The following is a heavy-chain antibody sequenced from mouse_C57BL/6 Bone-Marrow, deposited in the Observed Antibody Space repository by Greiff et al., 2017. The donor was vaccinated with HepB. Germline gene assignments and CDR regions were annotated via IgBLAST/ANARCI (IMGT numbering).Heavy chain of an antibody. Sequence: VKLQQSDAELVKPGASVKISFKVSGYTFTDHTIHWMKQRPEQGLEWIGYIYPRDGSTKYNEKFKGNATLTADKSSSTAYMQLNSLTSEDSAVYFCARRVDYYAMDYWGQGTSVTVSS. CDR1: GYTFTDHT. CDR3: ARRVDYYAMDY. V-gene: IGHV1-78*01. D-gene: IGHD1-1*01. CDR2: IYPRDGST. J-gene: IGHJ4*01.